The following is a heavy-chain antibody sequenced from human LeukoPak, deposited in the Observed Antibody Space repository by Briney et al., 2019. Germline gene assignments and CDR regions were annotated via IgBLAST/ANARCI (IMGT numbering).Heavy chain of an antibody. V-gene: IGHV3-21*01. CDR2: ISGSGSSI. CDR1: GFTFSSYS. CDR3: ARERGYGGYDEGYLEY. D-gene: IGHD5-12*01. Sequence: GGSLRLSCAASGFTFSSYSMNWVRQAPGKGLEWVSSISGSGSSIYYADSVKGRFTIPRDNAKNSLYLQMNSVRAEDTAMYFCARERGYGGYDEGYLEYWGQGTLVTVSS. J-gene: IGHJ4*02.